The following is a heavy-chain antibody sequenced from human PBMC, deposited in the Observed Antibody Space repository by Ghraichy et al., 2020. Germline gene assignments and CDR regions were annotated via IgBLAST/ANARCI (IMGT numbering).Heavy chain of an antibody. J-gene: IGHJ4*02. CDR3: AKARSRDYGDYADY. D-gene: IGHD4-17*01. CDR2: ISYDGSNK. Sequence: GSLRLSCAASGFTFSSYGMHWVRQAPGKGLEWVAVISYDGSNKYYADSVKGRFTISRDNSKNTLYLQMNSLRAEDTAVYYCAKARSRDYGDYADYWGQGTLVTVSS. V-gene: IGHV3-30*18. CDR1: GFTFSSYG.